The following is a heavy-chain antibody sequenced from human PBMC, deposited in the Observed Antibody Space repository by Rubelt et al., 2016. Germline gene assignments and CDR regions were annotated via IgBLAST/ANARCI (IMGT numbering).Heavy chain of an antibody. CDR2: INHSGST. V-gene: IGHV4-34*01. J-gene: IGHJ4*02. D-gene: IGHD2-2*01. Sequence: QVQLQQWGAGLLKPSETLSLTCAVYGGSFSGYYWSWIRQPPGKGLEWIGEINHSGSTNYNPSLKSRVTISVETSKNQFSLKLSSVTAADTAVYYCARSPPAANWFDYWGQGTLVTVSS. CDR1: GGSFSGYY. CDR3: ARSPPAANWFDY.